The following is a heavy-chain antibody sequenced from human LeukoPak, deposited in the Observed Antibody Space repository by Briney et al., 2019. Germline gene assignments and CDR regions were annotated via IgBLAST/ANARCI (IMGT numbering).Heavy chain of an antibody. J-gene: IGHJ4*02. CDR1: GFTFSSYA. V-gene: IGHV3-23*01. D-gene: IGHD3-22*01. Sequence: GGSLRLSCAAPGFTFSSYAMSWVRQAPGKGLEWVSAISGSGGSTYYADSVKGRFTISRDNSKNTLYLQMNSLRAEDTAVYYCAKKGDYYDSSGYNYWGQGTLVTVSS. CDR3: AKKGDYYDSSGYNY. CDR2: ISGSGGST.